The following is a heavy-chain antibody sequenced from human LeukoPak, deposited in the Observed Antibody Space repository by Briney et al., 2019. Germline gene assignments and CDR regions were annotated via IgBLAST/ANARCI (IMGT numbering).Heavy chain of an antibody. D-gene: IGHD3-10*01. CDR3: ASLTMVRGVTPSYYFDY. Sequence: ASVKVSCKASGYTFTSYAMHWVRQAPGQRLEWMGWINAGNGNTKYSQKFQGRVTITRDTSASTAYMELSSLRSEDTAVYYCASLTMVRGVTPSYYFDYWGQGTLVTVSS. CDR1: GYTFTSYA. CDR2: INAGNGNT. V-gene: IGHV1-3*01. J-gene: IGHJ4*02.